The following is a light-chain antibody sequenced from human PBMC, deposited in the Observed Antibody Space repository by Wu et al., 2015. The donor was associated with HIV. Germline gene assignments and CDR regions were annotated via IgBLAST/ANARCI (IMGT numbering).Light chain of an antibody. V-gene: IGKV3-20*01. CDR3: QQYVSSYPNS. Sequence: EIVLTQSPGILSLSPGERATLSCRASQRVGSRYLAWYQQKPGQAPRLLISAASSRATGIPDRFSGSGSETDFTLTIRRLEPEDFAVYYCQQYVSSYPNSFGQGTTVEI. CDR2: AAS. CDR1: QRVGSRY. J-gene: IGKJ2*03.